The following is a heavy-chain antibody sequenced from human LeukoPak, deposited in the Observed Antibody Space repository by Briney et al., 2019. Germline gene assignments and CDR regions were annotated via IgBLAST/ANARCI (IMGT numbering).Heavy chain of an antibody. CDR2: IFPDSGEI. J-gene: IGHJ5*02. CDR1: GFTFSTFA. V-gene: IGHV3-23*01. D-gene: IGHD2-8*02. CDR3: ATYRQVLLPFEA. Sequence: PGGSLRLSCVASGFTFSTFAMLWVRQPPGKGLEWVSSIFPDSGEIHYADSVRGRFTISRDNSKNTLSLQMNSLRAEDTAIYYCATYRQVLLPFEAWGQGTLVTVSS.